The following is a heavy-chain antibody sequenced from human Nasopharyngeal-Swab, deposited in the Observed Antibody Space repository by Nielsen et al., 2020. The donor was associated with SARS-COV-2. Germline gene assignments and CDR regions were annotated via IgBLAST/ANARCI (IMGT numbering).Heavy chain of an antibody. D-gene: IGHD5-18*01. J-gene: IGHJ4*02. CDR3: ARGPVDTAMARGLFDY. CDR1: GFTVSSNY. V-gene: IGHV3-53*01. Sequence: GESLKISCAASGFTVSSNYMSWVRQAPGKGLEWVSVIYSGGSTYYADSVKGRFTISRDNSKNTLYLQMNSLRAEDTAVYYCARGPVDTAMARGLFDYWGQGTLVTVSS. CDR2: IYSGGST.